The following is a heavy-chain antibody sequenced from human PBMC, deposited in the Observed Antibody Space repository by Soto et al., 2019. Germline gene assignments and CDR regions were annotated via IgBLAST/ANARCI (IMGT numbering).Heavy chain of an antibody. Sequence: EVQLVESGGGLVKPGGSLRLSCAASGFTFSSYSMNWVRQAPGKGLEWVSSISSSSSYIYYADSVKGRFTISRDNAKNSLYLQMNSLRAEDTAVYYCARVTYYYDSSGYEPHGEVYAFDIWGQGTMVTVSS. CDR3: ARVTYYYDSSGYEPHGEVYAFDI. CDR1: GFTFSSYS. J-gene: IGHJ3*02. V-gene: IGHV3-21*01. D-gene: IGHD3-22*01. CDR2: ISSSSSYI.